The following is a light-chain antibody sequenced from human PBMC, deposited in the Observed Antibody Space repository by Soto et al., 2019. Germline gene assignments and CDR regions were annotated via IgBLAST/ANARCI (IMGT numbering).Light chain of an antibody. CDR3: QQYGDLPLT. J-gene: IGKJ4*01. Sequence: EIVVTQSPATLSVSPGQRATLSCRASQSVGNNFDWYQQKPGQAPRLLIFATSTRATGVPARFSGSGSGTEFTLTISSLQSEDFAVSYCQQYGDLPLTFGGGAKVEIE. CDR2: ATS. V-gene: IGKV3-15*01. CDR1: QSVGNN.